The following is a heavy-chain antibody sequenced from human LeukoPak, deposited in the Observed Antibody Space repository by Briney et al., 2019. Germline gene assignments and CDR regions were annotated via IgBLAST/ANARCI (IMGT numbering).Heavy chain of an antibody. CDR3: ARAYRVAAAIQAYYYYIDV. CDR1: GGTFTSYT. V-gene: IGHV1-69*13. Sequence: SVKVSCKASGGTFTSYTISWVRQAPGQGLEWMGGVIPIFGTANYAQKFQCTVTITADESTSTAYMEISSLRSEDTAVYYWARAYRVAAAIQAYYYYIDVWGKGTTFTVSS. D-gene: IGHD2-2*02. J-gene: IGHJ6*03. CDR2: VIPIFGTA.